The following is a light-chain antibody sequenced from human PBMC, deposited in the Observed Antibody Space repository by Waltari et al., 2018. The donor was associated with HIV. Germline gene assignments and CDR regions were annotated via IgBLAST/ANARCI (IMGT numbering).Light chain of an antibody. CDR2: AAS. V-gene: IGKV1-NL1*01. CDR3: QQYSRTPIT. J-gene: IGKJ5*01. CDR1: QDISNS. Sequence: DIHMTQSPASLSATVGDRVTFTCRASQDISNSLAWYQHNPGKAPQLLVYAASRLESGVPSRFSGGGSGTECTLTITSLQPEDFATYYCQQYSRTPITFGQGTRLEIK.